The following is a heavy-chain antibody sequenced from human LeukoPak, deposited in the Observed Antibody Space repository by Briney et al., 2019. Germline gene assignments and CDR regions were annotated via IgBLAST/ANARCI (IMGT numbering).Heavy chain of an antibody. J-gene: IGHJ5*02. CDR3: AKDPHYYGSGSYYNS. CDR2: ISGSGGST. V-gene: IGHV3-23*01. Sequence: GGSLRLSCAASGFTFSSYGMHWVRQAPGKGLEWVSAISGSGGSTYYADSVKGRFTISRDNSKNTLYLQMNSLRAEDTAVYYCAKDPHYYGSGSYYNSWGQGTLVTVSS. CDR1: GFTFSSYG. D-gene: IGHD3-10*01.